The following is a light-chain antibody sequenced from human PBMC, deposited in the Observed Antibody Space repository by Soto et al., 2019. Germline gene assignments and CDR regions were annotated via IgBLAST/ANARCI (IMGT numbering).Light chain of an antibody. CDR1: SSDVGGYDY. Sequence: QSALTQPASVSGSPGQSIAISCTGTSSDVGGYDYVSWYQQQPDKAPKLMIYEVTKRPSGVSNRFSGSKSGHTASLTISGLQAEDEADYYCSSHTRGSTRVFGTGTQLTVL. V-gene: IGLV2-14*01. CDR2: EVT. CDR3: SSHTRGSTRV. J-gene: IGLJ1*01.